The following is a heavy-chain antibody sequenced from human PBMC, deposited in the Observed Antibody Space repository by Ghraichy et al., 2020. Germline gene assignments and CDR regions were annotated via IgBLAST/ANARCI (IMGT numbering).Heavy chain of an antibody. D-gene: IGHD3-10*01. J-gene: IGHJ5*02. V-gene: IGHV5-51*01. Sequence: GESLNISCKGSGYTFTSYWLGWVRQMPGKGLEWMGIIYPGDSDTRYSPSFQGQVTISADKSTSTAYLQWNSVKASDTAIYYCARQGGPGWLDPWGQGTLVTGSS. CDR2: IYPGDSDT. CDR3: ARQGGPGWLDP. CDR1: GYTFTSYW.